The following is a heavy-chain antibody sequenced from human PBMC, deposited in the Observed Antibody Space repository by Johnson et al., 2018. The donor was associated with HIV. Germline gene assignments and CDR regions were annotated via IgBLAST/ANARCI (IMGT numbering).Heavy chain of an antibody. Sequence: VQLVESGGGLVQPGGSLRLSCAASGFTFSSYAMSWVRQAPGKGLEWVSAISGRGGSTYYAASVERRFTISRDNSKNTLYLQMNSVSAEDTAVYYCARGLGSRSAFDIWGQGTMVTVSS. V-gene: IGHV3-23*04. D-gene: IGHD2-2*01. CDR1: GFTFSSYA. CDR2: ISGRGGST. J-gene: IGHJ3*02. CDR3: ARGLGSRSAFDI.